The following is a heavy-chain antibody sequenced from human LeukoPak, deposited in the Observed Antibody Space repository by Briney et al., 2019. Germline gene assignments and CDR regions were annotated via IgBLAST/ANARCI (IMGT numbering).Heavy chain of an antibody. CDR3: AKTTYYYGSGSYKMKYNWFDP. D-gene: IGHD3-10*01. J-gene: IGHJ5*02. V-gene: IGHV4-34*01. CDR2: INHSGST. Sequence: PSETLSLTCAVYGGSFSGYYWSWIRQPPGKGLEWIGEINHSGSTNYNPSLKSRVTISVDTSKNQFSLKLSSVTAADTAVYYCAKTTYYYGSGSYKMKYNWFDPWGQGTLVTVSS. CDR1: GGSFSGYY.